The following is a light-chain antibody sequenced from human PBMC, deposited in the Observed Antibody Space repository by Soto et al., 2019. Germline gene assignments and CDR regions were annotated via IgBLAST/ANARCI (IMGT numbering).Light chain of an antibody. Sequence: QMTQSPSALSASVGDRVTITCRASQGISIYLAWYQQKPGKVPKVLISAASTLQSGVPSRFSGSGSGTDFTLTISSLQPEDVATYYCQKYDSAPLTFGGGTKVGIK. CDR1: QGISIY. CDR2: AAS. V-gene: IGKV1-27*01. CDR3: QKYDSAPLT. J-gene: IGKJ4*01.